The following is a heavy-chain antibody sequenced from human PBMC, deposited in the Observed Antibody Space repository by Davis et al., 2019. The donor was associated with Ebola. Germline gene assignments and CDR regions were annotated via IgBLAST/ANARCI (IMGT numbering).Heavy chain of an antibody. CDR1: GGTFSSYA. D-gene: IGHD3-22*01. V-gene: IGHV1-69*13. CDR3: AREWLGWFDP. J-gene: IGHJ5*02. Sequence: SVKVSCKASGGTFSSYAISWVRQAPGQGLEWMGGIIPIFGTANYAQKFQGRVPITADESTSTAYMELSSLRSEDTAVYYCAREWLGWFDPWGQGTLVTVSS. CDR2: IIPIFGTA.